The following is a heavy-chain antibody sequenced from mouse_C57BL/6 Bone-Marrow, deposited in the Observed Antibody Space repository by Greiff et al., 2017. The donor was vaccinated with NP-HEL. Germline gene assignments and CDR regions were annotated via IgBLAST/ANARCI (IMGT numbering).Heavy chain of an antibody. CDR2: ISSGGSYT. V-gene: IGHV5-6*01. Sequence: VQLKESGGDLVKPGGSLKLSCAASGFTFSSYGMSWVHQTPDKRLEWVATISSGGSYTYYPDSVKGRFTISRDNAKNTLYLQMSSLKSEDTAMYYCASPYDYDVAWFAYWGQGTLVTVSA. D-gene: IGHD2-4*01. J-gene: IGHJ3*01. CDR3: ASPYDYDVAWFAY. CDR1: GFTFSSYG.